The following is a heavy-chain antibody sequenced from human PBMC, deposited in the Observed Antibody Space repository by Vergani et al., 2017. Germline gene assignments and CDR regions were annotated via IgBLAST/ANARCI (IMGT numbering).Heavy chain of an antibody. J-gene: IGHJ3*02. CDR3: ARDRPITSFGVVREPPGAFDI. D-gene: IGHD3-3*01. Sequence: QVQLVQSGAEVKKPGASVKVSCKASGYTFTGYYMHWVRQAPGQGLEWMGWINPNSGGTNYAQKFQGRVTMTRDTSISTAYMELSRLRADDTAGYYCARDRPITSFGVVREPPGAFDIWGQGTMVTGSS. CDR1: GYTFTGYY. CDR2: INPNSGGT. V-gene: IGHV1-2*02.